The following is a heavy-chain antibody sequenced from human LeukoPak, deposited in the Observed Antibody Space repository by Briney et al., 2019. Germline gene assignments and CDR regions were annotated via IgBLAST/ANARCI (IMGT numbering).Heavy chain of an antibody. CDR2: IYTSGST. CDR3: ARESPCTNGVCYLNWFDR. V-gene: IGHV4-61*02. CDR1: GGSISSGSYY. Sequence: PSQTLSLTCTVSGGSISSGSYYWSWIRQPAGKGLEWIGRIYTSGSTNYNPSLKSRVTISVDTSKNQFSLKLSSVTAADTAVYYCARESPCTNGVCYLNWFDRWGQGTLVTVSS. J-gene: IGHJ5*02. D-gene: IGHD2-8*01.